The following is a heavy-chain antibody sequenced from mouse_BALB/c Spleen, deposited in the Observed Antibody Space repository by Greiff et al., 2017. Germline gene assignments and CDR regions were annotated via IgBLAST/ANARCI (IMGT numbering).Heavy chain of an antibody. V-gene: IGHV1-54*01. Sequence: QVQLKQSGAELVRPGTSVKVSCKASGYAFTNYLIEWVKQRPGQGLEWIGVINPGSGGTNYNEKFKGKATLTADKSSSTAYMQLSSLTSDDSAVYFCAREGYYYAMDYWGQGTSVTVSS. CDR2: INPGSGGT. CDR1: GYAFTNYL. J-gene: IGHJ4*01. CDR3: AREGYYYAMDY.